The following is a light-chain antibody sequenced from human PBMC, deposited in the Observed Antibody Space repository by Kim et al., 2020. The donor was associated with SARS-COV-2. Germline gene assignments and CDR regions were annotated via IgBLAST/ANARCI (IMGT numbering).Light chain of an antibody. V-gene: IGKV3-20*01. J-gene: IGKJ2*01. Sequence: LSPGERATLSCWASQSVSSSYFAWYQQKPGQAPRLLIYGSSNRATGIPDRFSGSGSGTDFTLTISRLEPEDFALYYCQQYGSSPTFGQGTKLEI. CDR1: QSVSSSY. CDR3: QQYGSSPT. CDR2: GSS.